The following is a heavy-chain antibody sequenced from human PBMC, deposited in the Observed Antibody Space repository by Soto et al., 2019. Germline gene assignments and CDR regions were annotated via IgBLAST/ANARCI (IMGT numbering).Heavy chain of an antibody. CDR3: ARSYWYSSGWQKIDY. J-gene: IGHJ4*02. Sequence: GGSLRLSCAASGFTFSSYAMHWVRQAPGKGLEWVAVISYDGSNKYYADSVKGRFTISRDNSKNTLYLQMNSLRAEDTAVYYCARSYWYSSGWQKIDYWGQGTLVTVSS. CDR2: ISYDGSNK. D-gene: IGHD6-19*01. V-gene: IGHV3-30-3*01. CDR1: GFTFSSYA.